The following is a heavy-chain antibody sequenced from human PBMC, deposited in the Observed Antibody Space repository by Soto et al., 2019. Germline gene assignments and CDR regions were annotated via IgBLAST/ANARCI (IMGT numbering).Heavy chain of an antibody. CDR2: IKQDGSEK. J-gene: IGHJ3*02. D-gene: IGHD2-15*01. CDR1: GFTFSSYW. V-gene: IGHV3-7*01. Sequence: GGSLRLSCAASGFTFSSYWMSWVRQAPGKGLEWVANIKQDGSEKYYVDSVKGRFTISRDNAKNSLYLQMNSLRAEDTAAYYCARECSGGSCYDAFDIWGQGTMVTVS. CDR3: ARECSGGSCYDAFDI.